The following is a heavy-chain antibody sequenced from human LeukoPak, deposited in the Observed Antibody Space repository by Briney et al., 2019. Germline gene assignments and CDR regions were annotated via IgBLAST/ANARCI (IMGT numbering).Heavy chain of an antibody. CDR2: IYYSGST. D-gene: IGHD5-24*01. J-gene: IGHJ4*02. CDR1: GGSISSSSYY. CDR3: ARVSGDGYMDY. Sequence: SETLSLTCTVSGGSISSSSYYWGWIRQPPGKGLEWIGSIYYSGSTYYNPSLKSRVTISVDTSKNQFSLKLSSVTAADTAVYYCARVSGDGYMDYWGQGTLVTVSS. V-gene: IGHV4-39*07.